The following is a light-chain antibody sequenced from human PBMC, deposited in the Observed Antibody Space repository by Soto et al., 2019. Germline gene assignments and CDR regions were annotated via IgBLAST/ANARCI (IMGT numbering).Light chain of an antibody. CDR2: EHN. V-gene: IGLV6-57*04. CDR1: SGSIADHY. CDR3: QSYDSYTVI. J-gene: IGLJ2*01. Sequence: NFMLTQPHSVSESPGKTVTISCTRSSGSIADHYVQWYQQRPGSAPTTVIYEHNQRPSGVPDRFSGSTDGSSNSAYLTISGLQTEDEADYYCQSYDSYTVIFGGGTQLTVL.